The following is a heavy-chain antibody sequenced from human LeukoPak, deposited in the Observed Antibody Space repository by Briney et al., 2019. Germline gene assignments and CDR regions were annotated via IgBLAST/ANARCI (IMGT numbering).Heavy chain of an antibody. D-gene: IGHD5-12*01. CDR2: IYYSGST. CDR3: ARRVATIYNWFDP. J-gene: IGHJ5*02. V-gene: IGHV4-30-4*01. CDR1: GGSISSGDYY. Sequence: SETLSLTCTVSGGSISSGDYYWSWLRQPPGRGLEWNAYIYYSGSTYNNPSLKTRVTISVDTSKNQFSMKLSSVTAADAAVYYCARRVATIYNWFDPWGQGTLVTVSS.